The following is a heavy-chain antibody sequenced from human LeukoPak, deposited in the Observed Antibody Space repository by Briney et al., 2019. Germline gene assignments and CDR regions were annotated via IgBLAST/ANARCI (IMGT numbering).Heavy chain of an antibody. V-gene: IGHV4-4*07. CDR3: ARLRGNDNDYPDY. Sequence: PSETLSLTCTVSGDSISSNYWSWIRQPAGKGLEWIGRIDTSENTIYNPSLKSRVTMSVDTSKNQFSLNLNSVTAADTAMYYCARLRGNDNDYPDYWGQGTLVTVSS. J-gene: IGHJ4*02. D-gene: IGHD4-11*01. CDR2: IDTSENT. CDR1: GDSISSNY.